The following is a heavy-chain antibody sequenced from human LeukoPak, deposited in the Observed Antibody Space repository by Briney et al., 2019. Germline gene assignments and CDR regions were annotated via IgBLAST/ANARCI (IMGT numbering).Heavy chain of an antibody. CDR2: ITPMLGTA. D-gene: IGHD3-22*01. Sequence: GASVTVSCKASGGTFRRSGISWVRQAPGQGLKWMGWITPMLGTASYAQTFQGRVTITADESTRTAYLELTSLRSEDTAIYYCARDAAIFDSSGHYFLWWGQGALVTVSS. J-gene: IGHJ4*02. CDR3: ARDAAIFDSSGHYFLW. CDR1: GGTFRRSG. V-gene: IGHV1-69*13.